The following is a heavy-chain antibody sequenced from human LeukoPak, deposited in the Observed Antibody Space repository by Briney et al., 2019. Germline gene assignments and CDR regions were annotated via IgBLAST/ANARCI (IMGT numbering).Heavy chain of an antibody. CDR1: GGSINSQY. CDR2: LYVSGST. J-gene: IGHJ1*01. CDR3: ASFYTHAEYFQH. Sequence: PSETLSLTCTVSGGSINSQYWSWIRQPAGKGLEWIGRLYVSGSTNYNPSLKSRVTISVDTSKNQFSLKLSSVTAADTAVYYCASFYTHAEYFQHWGQGTLVTVSS. D-gene: IGHD3-16*01. V-gene: IGHV4-4*07.